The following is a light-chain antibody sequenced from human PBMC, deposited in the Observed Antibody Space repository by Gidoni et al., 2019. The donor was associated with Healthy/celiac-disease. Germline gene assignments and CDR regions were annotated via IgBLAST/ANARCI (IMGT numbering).Light chain of an antibody. Sequence: RATINCKSSQSVLYSSNNKNYLAWYQQKPGQPPKLLICWASTRESGVPDRFSGSGSGTDFTLTISSLQAEDVAVYYCQQYYSTPLTFGGGTKVEIK. V-gene: IGKV4-1*01. CDR3: QQYYSTPLT. CDR1: QSVLYSSNNKNY. J-gene: IGKJ4*01. CDR2: WAS.